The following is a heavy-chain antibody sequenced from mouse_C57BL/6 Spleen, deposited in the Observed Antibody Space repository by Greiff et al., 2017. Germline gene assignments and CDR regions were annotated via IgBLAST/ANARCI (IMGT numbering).Heavy chain of an antibody. Sequence: VKLQQPGAELVRPGSSVKLSCKASGYTFTSYWMHWVKQRPIQGLEWIGNIDPSDSETHYNQKFKDKATLTVDKSSSTAYMQLSSLTSEDSAVYYCAKSSHYYGSSYGYFDGWGTGTTVTVSS. J-gene: IGHJ1*03. V-gene: IGHV1-52*01. CDR2: IDPSDSET. CDR3: AKSSHYYGSSYGYFDG. CDR1: GYTFTSYW. D-gene: IGHD1-1*01.